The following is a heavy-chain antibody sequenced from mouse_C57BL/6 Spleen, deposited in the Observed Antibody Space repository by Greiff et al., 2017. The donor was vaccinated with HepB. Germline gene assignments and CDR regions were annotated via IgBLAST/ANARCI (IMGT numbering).Heavy chain of an antibody. Sequence: QVQLQQPGAELVMPGASVKLSCKASGYTFTSYWMHWVKQRPGQGLEWIGEIDPSDSYTNYNQKFKGKSTLTVDKSSSTAYMQLSSLTSEDSAVYYCARNYYYSNYVDYFDYWGQGTTLTVSS. CDR3: ARNYYYSNYVDYFDY. D-gene: IGHD2-5*01. J-gene: IGHJ2*01. CDR2: IDPSDSYT. CDR1: GYTFTSYW. V-gene: IGHV1-69*01.